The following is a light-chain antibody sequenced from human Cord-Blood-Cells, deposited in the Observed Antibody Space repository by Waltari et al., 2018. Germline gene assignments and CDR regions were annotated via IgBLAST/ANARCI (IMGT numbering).Light chain of an antibody. CDR3: MQALQTPKT. Sequence: DIVMTQSPLSLHVTPGEPASIPCRSSQSLLHSNGYNYLDWYLQKPGQSPQLLIYLGSNRASGVPDRFSGSESGTDFTLKISRVEAEDVGVYYCMQALQTPKTFGQGTKVEIK. V-gene: IGKV2-28*01. CDR1: QSLLHSNGYNY. J-gene: IGKJ1*01. CDR2: LGS.